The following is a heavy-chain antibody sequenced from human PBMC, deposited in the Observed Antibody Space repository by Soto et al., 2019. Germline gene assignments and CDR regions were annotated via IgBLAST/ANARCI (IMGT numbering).Heavy chain of an antibody. CDR1: GVSISSVSISSNY. D-gene: IGHD2-2*01. J-gene: IGHJ6*02. V-gene: IGHV4-61*01. Sequence: PSETLSLTCTVSGVSISSVSISSNYWSWIRQPPGKGLEWIGSIQYNGNTKYSPSLKSRLTISIDTSKNQFSLHLSSVTAADTAVYYCARDDHIVVVPTSLGAMDVWGQGTTVTVSS. CDR2: IQYNGNT. CDR3: ARDDHIVVVPTSLGAMDV.